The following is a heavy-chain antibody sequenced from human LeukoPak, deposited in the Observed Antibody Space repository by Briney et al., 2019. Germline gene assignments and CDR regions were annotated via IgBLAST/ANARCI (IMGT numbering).Heavy chain of an antibody. J-gene: IGHJ4*02. D-gene: IGHD3-22*01. V-gene: IGHV3-7*03. CDR1: GFTFNRCW. Sequence: GGSLRLSCVVSGFTFNRCWMNWVRQAPGKGLEWVAHINPDGRDTYYVDSVKGRFTISRDNAQNSMYLQMNSLRAEDTAVYYCARATYYYDSSGYHQYFDYWGQGTLVTVSS. CDR3: ARATYYYDSSGYHQYFDY. CDR2: INPDGRDT.